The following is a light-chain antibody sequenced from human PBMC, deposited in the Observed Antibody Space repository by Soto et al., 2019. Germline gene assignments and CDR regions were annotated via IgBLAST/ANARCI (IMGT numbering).Light chain of an antibody. CDR2: KAS. CDR1: QSISYW. V-gene: IGKV1-5*03. Sequence: DIQMTQSPSTLSASVGDSVTITCRASQSISYWLAWYQQKSGKAPKLLIYKASSLQSGVPSRFSGSGSGTEFTLTICSLQPDDFATYYCQQYDTYPYTFGQGTKLEIQ. CDR3: QQYDTYPYT. J-gene: IGKJ2*01.